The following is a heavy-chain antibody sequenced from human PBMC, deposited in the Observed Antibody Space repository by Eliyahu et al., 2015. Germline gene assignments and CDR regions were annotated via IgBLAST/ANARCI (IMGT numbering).Heavy chain of an antibody. CDR3: ARDRWNDVEGYFDY. D-gene: IGHD1-1*01. V-gene: IGHV4-4*07. CDR2: IYTNMYS. J-gene: IGHJ4*02. CDR1: GSSITSYY. Sequence: QVQLQESGPGLVKPSETLSLTCTVSGSSITSYYWSWFRQPAGKGLEWIGRIYTNMYSHYNPSLKSRVSMSVDTSKYQFYLELNSVTAADTAVYYCARDRWNDVEGYFDYWGQGTLVTVSS.